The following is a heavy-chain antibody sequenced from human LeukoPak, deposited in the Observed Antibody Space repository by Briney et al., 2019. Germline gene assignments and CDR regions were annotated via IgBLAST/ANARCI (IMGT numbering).Heavy chain of an antibody. V-gene: IGHV4-39*01. Sequence: SETLSLTCTVSSDSISSSSHSWGWIRRPPGKGLEWIGSIDSRRNIHSNPSLDSRATISVDTSKNQFSLKLSYVTAADTAVYYCARTKYYFDSSDYFFFDPWGQGILVTVSS. J-gene: IGHJ5*02. CDR1: SDSISSSSHS. D-gene: IGHD3-22*01. CDR3: ARTKYYFDSSDYFFFDP. CDR2: IDSRRNI.